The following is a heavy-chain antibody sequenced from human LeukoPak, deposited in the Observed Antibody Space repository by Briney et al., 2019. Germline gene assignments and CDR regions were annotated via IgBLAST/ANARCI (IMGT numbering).Heavy chain of an antibody. CDR1: GFTFSDYY. J-gene: IGHJ5*02. Sequence: PGGSLRLSCAASGFTFSDYYMSGIRQAPGKGLEWVSYMSSSGSTICYADSVKGRFTISRDNAKNSLYLQMNSLRAEDTAVYYCARVLGIISEGEAWFDPWGQGTLVTVSS. CDR3: ARVLGIISEGEAWFDP. CDR2: MSSSGSTI. V-gene: IGHV3-11*01. D-gene: IGHD3-16*01.